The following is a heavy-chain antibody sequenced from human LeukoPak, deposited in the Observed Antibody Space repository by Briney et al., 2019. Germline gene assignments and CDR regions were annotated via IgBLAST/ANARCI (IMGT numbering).Heavy chain of an antibody. CDR3: ARDPSSYDTSGYYNFDY. D-gene: IGHD3-22*01. Sequence: PSETLSLTCTVSGGSISSSSYYWGWIRQPPGKGLEWIGSIYYSGSTYYNPSLKSRVTISVDTSKNQFSLKLTSVTAADTAVYYCARDPSSYDTSGYYNFDYWGQGTLVTVSS. V-gene: IGHV4-39*07. CDR1: GGSISSSSYY. CDR2: IYYSGST. J-gene: IGHJ4*02.